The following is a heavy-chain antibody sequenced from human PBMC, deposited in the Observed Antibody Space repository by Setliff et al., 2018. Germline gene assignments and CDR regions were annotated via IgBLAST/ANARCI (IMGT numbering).Heavy chain of an antibody. CDR3: ASVVEDYYDSSGYFLPSYYFDY. D-gene: IGHD3-22*01. V-gene: IGHV4-31*03. CDR2: IYYSGST. Sequence: SETLSLTCTVSGGSISRGDYYWSWIRQHPGKGLEWIGYIYYSGSTYYNPSLKSRVTISVDTSKNQFSLKLSSVTAADTAVYYCASVVEDYYDSSGYFLPSYYFDYWGQGTLVTVSS. J-gene: IGHJ4*02. CDR1: GGSISRGDYY.